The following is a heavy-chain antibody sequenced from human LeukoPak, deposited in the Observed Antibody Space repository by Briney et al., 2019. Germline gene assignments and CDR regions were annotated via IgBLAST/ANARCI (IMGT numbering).Heavy chain of an antibody. CDR3: ATCSGSRCYSGWFDP. CDR2: INPSSGDT. J-gene: IGHJ5*02. CDR1: GYAFTDYY. D-gene: IGHD2-15*01. Sequence: ASVKVSCKASGYAFTDYYMHWVRQAPGQGLEGMGGINPSSGDTNYAQKFQGRVTMTRDTSITTAYMELSRLRSDDTAVFYCATCSGSRCYSGWFDPWGQGTLVTVSS. V-gene: IGHV1-2*02.